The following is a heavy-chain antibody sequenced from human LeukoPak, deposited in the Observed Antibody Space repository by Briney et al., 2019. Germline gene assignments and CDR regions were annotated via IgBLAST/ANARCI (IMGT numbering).Heavy chain of an antibody. CDR3: ARGETHYDSSGYYYQAFDI. V-gene: IGHV4-31*03. CDR1: GGSISSGDYY. J-gene: IGHJ3*02. CDR2: IYHSGNT. Sequence: SETLSLTCTVSGGSISSGDYYWIWSRQHPGKGLEWIGYIYHSGNTYYKPSLKSRVTISVVTSKNQFSLKLSSVTAADTAVYYCARGETHYDSSGYYYQAFDIWGQGTMVTVSS. D-gene: IGHD3-22*01.